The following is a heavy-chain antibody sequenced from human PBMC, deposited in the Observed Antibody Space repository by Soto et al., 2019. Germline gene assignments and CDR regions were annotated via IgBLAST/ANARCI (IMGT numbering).Heavy chain of an antibody. CDR1: GGTFSSYA. CDR2: IIPIFGTA. D-gene: IGHD2-21*02. V-gene: IGHV1-69*13. CDR3: ARIAYCGGDCIQNPFYYYRMDV. Sequence: ASVKVSCKASGGTFSSYAISWVRQAPGQGLEWMGGIIPIFGTANYAQKFQGRVTITADESTSTAYMELSSLRSEDTAVYYCARIAYCGGDCIQNPFYYYRMDVWGQGNPVTVSS. J-gene: IGHJ6*02.